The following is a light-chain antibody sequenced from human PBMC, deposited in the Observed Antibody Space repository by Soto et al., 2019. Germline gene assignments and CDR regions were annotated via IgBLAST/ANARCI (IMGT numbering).Light chain of an antibody. J-gene: IGKJ5*01. CDR2: GTS. Sequence: EKVSTRSPGTLSLCPGERDTLSCRASQSVPRSYLAWYQQKPGQAPRLLIYGTSSRATGIPDRFSGSGSGTDFTLTISRLEPEDFAVFYCQQYGSSITLGQGTRLEIK. CDR3: QQYGSSIT. CDR1: QSVPRSY. V-gene: IGKV3-20*01.